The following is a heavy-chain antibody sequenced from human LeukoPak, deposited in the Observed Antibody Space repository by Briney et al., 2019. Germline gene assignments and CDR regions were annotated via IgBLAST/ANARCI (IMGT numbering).Heavy chain of an antibody. J-gene: IGHJ4*02. CDR2: ISSNGGST. D-gene: IGHD3-10*01. CDR1: GFTFSSYA. V-gene: IGHV3-64*01. CDR3: ASESGSYSLPN. Sequence: GGSLRLSCAASGFTFSSYAMHWVRQAPGKGLEYVSAISSNGGSTYYANSVKGRFTISRDNSKNTLYLQMGSLRAEDMAVYYCASESGSYSLPNWGQGTLVTVSS.